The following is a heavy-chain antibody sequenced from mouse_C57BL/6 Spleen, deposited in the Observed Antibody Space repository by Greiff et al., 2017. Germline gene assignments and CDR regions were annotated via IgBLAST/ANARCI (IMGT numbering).Heavy chain of an antibody. Sequence: QVHVKQSGAELVKPGASVKISCKASGYAFSSYWMNWVKQRPGKGLEWIGQIYPGDGDTNYNGKFKGKATLTADKSSSTAYMQLSSLTSEDSAVYFCARGGDYSNYVAWFAYWGQGTLVTVSA. CDR3: ARGGDYSNYVAWFAY. CDR1: GYAFSSYW. D-gene: IGHD2-5*01. J-gene: IGHJ3*01. V-gene: IGHV1-80*01. CDR2: IYPGDGDT.